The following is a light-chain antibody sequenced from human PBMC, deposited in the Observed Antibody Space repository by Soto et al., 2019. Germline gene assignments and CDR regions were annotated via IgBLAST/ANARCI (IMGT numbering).Light chain of an antibody. CDR2: NTS. Sequence: EIVLTQSPGTLSLSPGEGATVSCRVSQSINSKSLVWYQRKFGQAPRLLIYNTSSRATGIPDRFSGSGSGTDFTLSISRLEPEDFAVYYCQHYGSSRTFGQGTMVDIK. J-gene: IGKJ1*01. CDR1: QSINSKS. CDR3: QHYGSSRT. V-gene: IGKV3-20*01.